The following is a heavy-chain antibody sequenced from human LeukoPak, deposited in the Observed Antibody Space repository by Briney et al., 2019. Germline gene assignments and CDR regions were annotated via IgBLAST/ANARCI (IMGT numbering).Heavy chain of an antibody. J-gene: IGHJ4*02. CDR1: GFTFSRDW. D-gene: IGHD3-22*01. CDR2: ISDDGSIT. Sequence: PGGSLRLSCAASGFTFSRDWMHWVRQAPGKGPVWVSRISDDGSITTYADSVKGRFTISRDNAKSTMFLQMNSLRAEDTAVYFCARRYYETNVYDRHFDHWGQGILVNVSS. CDR3: ARRYYETNVYDRHFDH. V-gene: IGHV3-74*03.